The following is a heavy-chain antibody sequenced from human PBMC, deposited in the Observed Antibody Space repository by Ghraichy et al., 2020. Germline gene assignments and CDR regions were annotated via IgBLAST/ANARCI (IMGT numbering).Heavy chain of an antibody. CDR1: GFTFSSYS. CDR3: ARDNPNLSLSYYYDSSGYYYEGDYYYYMDV. J-gene: IGHJ6*03. Sequence: GGSLRLSCAASGFTFSSYSMNWVRQAPGKGLEWVSSISSSSSYIYYADSVKGRFTISRDNAKNSLYLQMNSLRAEDTAVYYCARDNPNLSLSYYYDSSGYYYEGDYYYYMDVWGKGTTVTVSS. V-gene: IGHV3-21*01. D-gene: IGHD3-22*01. CDR2: ISSSSSYI.